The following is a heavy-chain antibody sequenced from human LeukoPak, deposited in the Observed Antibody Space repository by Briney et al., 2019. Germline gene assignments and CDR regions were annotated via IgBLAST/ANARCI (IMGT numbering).Heavy chain of an antibody. J-gene: IGHJ4*02. Sequence: ASVKVSCKASGYTFTGYYMHWVRQAPGQGLEWVGWINPNSGGTNYAQKFQGRDTMTTVTSVSTPYMELSRLRSDDTAVHYCARAWGYSYGPHFDHWCQATLVTVSS. CDR3: ARAWGYSYGPHFDH. CDR2: INPNSGGT. CDR1: GYTFTGYY. V-gene: IGHV1-2*02. D-gene: IGHD5-18*01.